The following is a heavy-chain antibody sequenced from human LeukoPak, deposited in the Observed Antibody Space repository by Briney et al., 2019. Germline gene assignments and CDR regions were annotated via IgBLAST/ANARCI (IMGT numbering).Heavy chain of an antibody. CDR2: INQDESEK. Sequence: PGGSLRLCCATSGFIFSRYWMSWVRQAPGKGLEWVANINQDESEKNYVDSVKGRFTISRDNAKNSLDLQMNSLRAEDTAVYYCARYGNGEWLAHYAFDVWGQGTMVTVSS. D-gene: IGHD6-19*01. J-gene: IGHJ3*01. CDR1: GFIFSRYW. V-gene: IGHV3-7*01. CDR3: ARYGNGEWLAHYAFDV.